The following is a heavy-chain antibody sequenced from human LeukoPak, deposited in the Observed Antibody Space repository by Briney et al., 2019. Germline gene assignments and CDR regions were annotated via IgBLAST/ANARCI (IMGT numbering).Heavy chain of an antibody. CDR1: GFTVGSNY. D-gene: IGHD3-9*01. Sequence: GGSLRLSCAASGFTVGSNYMSWVRQAPGKGLEWVSVIYSGGSAYYADSVKGRFTISRDNSKNTLYLQMNSLRAEDTAVYYCARDEYDILTGYPGDYWGQGTLVTVYS. CDR3: ARDEYDILTGYPGDY. V-gene: IGHV3-66*01. CDR2: IYSGGSA. J-gene: IGHJ4*02.